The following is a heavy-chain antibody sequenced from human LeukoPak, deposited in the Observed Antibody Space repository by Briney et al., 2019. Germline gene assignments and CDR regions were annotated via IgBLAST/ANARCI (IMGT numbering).Heavy chain of an antibody. V-gene: IGHV3-21*01. J-gene: IGHJ4*01. CDR2: IDSTSAYK. D-gene: IGHD3-10*01. Sequence: PGGSLRLSCAASGFTFSSSSMNWVRQAPGKGLEWVSYIDSTSAYKLYTGSVEGRFTISRDNAKNSLYLQMNCLRAEDTAVYYCARDTSGSYSITYFDYWGHGALVTVSA. CDR3: ARDTSGSYSITYFDY. CDR1: GFTFSSSS.